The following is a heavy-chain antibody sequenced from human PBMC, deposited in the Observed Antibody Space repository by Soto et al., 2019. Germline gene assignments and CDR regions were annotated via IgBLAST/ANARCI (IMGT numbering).Heavy chain of an antibody. CDR2: IYYSGST. D-gene: IGHD2-21*02. J-gene: IGHJ5*02. Sequence: PSETLSLTCTVSGGSISSYYWSWIRQPPGKGLEWIGYIYYSGSTNYNPSLKSRVTISVDTSKNQFSLKLSSVTAADTAVYYCARGPPAYCSGDCYFWWFDPWGQGTLVTVSS. V-gene: IGHV4-59*01. CDR3: ARGPPAYCSGDCYFWWFDP. CDR1: GGSISSYY.